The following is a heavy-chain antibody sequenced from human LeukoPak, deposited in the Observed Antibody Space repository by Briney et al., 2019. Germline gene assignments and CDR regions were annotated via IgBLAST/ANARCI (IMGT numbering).Heavy chain of an antibody. CDR3: ARLDYFDY. J-gene: IGHJ4*02. CDR1: GFAFSSSS. Sequence: GGSLRLSCATSGFAFSSSSMSWVRQAPGKGLEWVSSISSSSSYIYYADSVKGRFTISRDNAKNSLYLQMNSLRAEDTAVYYCARLDYFDYWGQGTLVTVSS. CDR2: ISSSSSYI. V-gene: IGHV3-21*01.